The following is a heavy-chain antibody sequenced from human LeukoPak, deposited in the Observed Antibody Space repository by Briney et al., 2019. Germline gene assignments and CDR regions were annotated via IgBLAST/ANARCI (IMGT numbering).Heavy chain of an antibody. V-gene: IGHV4-34*01. D-gene: IGHD6-13*01. Sequence: SETLSLTFAVYGGSFSGYYWSWIRQPPGKGLEWIGEINHSGSTNYNPSLKSRVTISVDTSKNQFSLKLSSVTAADTAVYYCARLVPIAAAYYYMDVWGKGTTVTVSS. J-gene: IGHJ6*03. CDR1: GGSFSGYY. CDR3: ARLVPIAAAYYYMDV. CDR2: INHSGST.